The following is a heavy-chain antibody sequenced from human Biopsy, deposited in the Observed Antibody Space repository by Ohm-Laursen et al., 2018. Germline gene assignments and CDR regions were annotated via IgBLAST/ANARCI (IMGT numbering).Heavy chain of an antibody. D-gene: IGHD3-22*01. Sequence: PSETLSLTCTVSDGSISSGGSYWSWIRQRPGKGLEWIGYIFNSANTYYNPSLKNLITISGDTSKNQFSLKLNSVTAADTAVYYCARGDYFDSNGYFWFDPWGQGTLVTVSS. V-gene: IGHV4-31*01. J-gene: IGHJ5*02. CDR2: IFNSANT. CDR3: ARGDYFDSNGYFWFDP. CDR1: DGSISSGGSY.